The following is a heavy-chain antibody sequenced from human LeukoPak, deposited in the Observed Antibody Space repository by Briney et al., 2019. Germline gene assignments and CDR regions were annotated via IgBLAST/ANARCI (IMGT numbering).Heavy chain of an antibody. CDR1: GHTFTGYY. J-gene: IGHJ6*02. D-gene: IGHD2-8*01. V-gene: IGHV1-2*02. CDR2: INPNSGGT. CDR3: ARVPVWGYGMDV. Sequence: GASVKVSCKASGHTFTGYYMHWVRQAPGQGLEWMGWINPNSGGTNYAQKFQGRVTMTRDTSISTAYMELSRLRSDDTAVYYCARVPVWGYGMDVWGQGTTVTVYS.